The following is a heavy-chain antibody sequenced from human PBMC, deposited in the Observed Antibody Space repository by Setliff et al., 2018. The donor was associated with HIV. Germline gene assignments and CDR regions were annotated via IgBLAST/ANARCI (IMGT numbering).Heavy chain of an antibody. J-gene: IGHJ4*02. V-gene: IGHV4-38-2*02. CDR3: AREPDY. CDR2: MYDGGTP. CDR1: GYSITSCYY. Sequence: SETLSLTCAVSGYSITSCYYWGWIRQPPGKGLEWIGNMYDGGTPHYNPSLKSRVTVSLDTSRNQFSLRLTSVTAADTAVYFCAREPDYWSQGTLVTVSS.